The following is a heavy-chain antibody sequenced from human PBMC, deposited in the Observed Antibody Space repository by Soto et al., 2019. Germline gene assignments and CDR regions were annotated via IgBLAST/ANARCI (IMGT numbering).Heavy chain of an antibody. Sequence: QVQLVQSGAEVKKPGASVKVSCKASGYTFTSYGISWVRQAPGQGLEWMGWISANNGNTNYAQKLQGRVTMTTDTPXXXXXXXXXXXXXXXXXVYYXXRXRGSYALDYWGQGTLVTVSS. J-gene: IGHJ4*02. CDR3: XRXRGSYALDY. V-gene: IGHV1-18*01. D-gene: IGHD1-26*01. CDR1: GYTFTSYG. CDR2: ISANNGNT.